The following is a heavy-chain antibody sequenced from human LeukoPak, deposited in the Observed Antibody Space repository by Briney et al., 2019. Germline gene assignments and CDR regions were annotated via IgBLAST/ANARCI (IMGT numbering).Heavy chain of an antibody. Sequence: SETLSLTCTVSGGSVSSGIYRWSWIRRPPGKGLEWIAYIHYSGSTNYNPSLKSRVTISVDTSKNQFSLKMSSVTAADTAVYYCATFAQYCSSTSCYHLDWGQGTLVTVSS. D-gene: IGHD2-2*01. J-gene: IGHJ4*02. CDR1: GGSVSSGIYR. CDR3: ATFAQYCSSTSCYHLD. CDR2: IHYSGST. V-gene: IGHV4-61*01.